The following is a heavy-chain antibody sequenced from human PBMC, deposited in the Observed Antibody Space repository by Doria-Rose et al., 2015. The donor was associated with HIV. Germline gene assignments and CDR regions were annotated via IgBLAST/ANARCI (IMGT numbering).Heavy chain of an antibody. V-gene: IGHV3-23*01. D-gene: IGHD1-1*01. CDR2: IRGSGDT. CDR1: GFILNTYV. Sequence: SGGGLVEPGGSLRLSCAASGFILNTYVMNWVRQAPGKGLEWVSSIRGSGDTYYSDSVKGRFTISRDNSKNTLFLQMSSLRAEDTAVYYCAKSLSALNSFDYWGQGTLVTVSS. CDR3: AKSLSALNSFDY. J-gene: IGHJ4*02.